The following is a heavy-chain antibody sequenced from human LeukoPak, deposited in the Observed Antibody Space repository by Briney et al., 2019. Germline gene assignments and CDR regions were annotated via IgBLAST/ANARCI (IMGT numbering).Heavy chain of an antibody. CDR3: ARDPRLDAFDI. Sequence: GGSLRLSCVASGFTFNNFAMNWVRQAPGKGLEWVSSISSSSSYIYYADSVKGRFTISRDNAKNSLYLQMNSLRAEDTAVYYCARDPRLDAFDIWGQGTMVTVSS. J-gene: IGHJ3*02. D-gene: IGHD4-11*01. V-gene: IGHV3-21*01. CDR1: GFTFNNFA. CDR2: ISSSSSYI.